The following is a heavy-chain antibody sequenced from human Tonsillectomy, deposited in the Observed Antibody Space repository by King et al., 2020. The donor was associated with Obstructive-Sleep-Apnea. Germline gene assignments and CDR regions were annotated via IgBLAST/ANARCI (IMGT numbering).Heavy chain of an antibody. CDR2: IWHDGSEK. Sequence: VQLVESGGGVVQPRRSLRLSCAASGLTFNTYGMHWVRQAPGKGLEWVAVIWHDGSEKYYADPVKGRFTISRDNSKNTLYLQMNSLRAEDTAVYYCASQKYSTNWYAVDYWGQGTLVTVSS. CDR3: ASQKYSTNWYAVDY. V-gene: IGHV3-33*01. CDR1: GLTFNTYG. D-gene: IGHD1-20*01. J-gene: IGHJ4*02.